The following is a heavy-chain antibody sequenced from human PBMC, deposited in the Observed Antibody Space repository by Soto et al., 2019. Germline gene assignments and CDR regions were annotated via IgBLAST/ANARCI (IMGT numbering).Heavy chain of an antibody. CDR1: GFTFSDYY. V-gene: IGHV3-11*03. J-gene: IGHJ3*02. CDR3: ARLRSGSYHDAFDI. CDR2: ISSSSSYT. Sequence: NPGGSLRLSCAASGFTFSDYYMSWIRQAPGKGLEWVSYISSSSSYTNYADSVKGRFTISRDNAKNSLYLQMNSLRAEDTAVYYCARLRSGSYHDAFDIWGQGTMVTVSS. D-gene: IGHD1-26*01.